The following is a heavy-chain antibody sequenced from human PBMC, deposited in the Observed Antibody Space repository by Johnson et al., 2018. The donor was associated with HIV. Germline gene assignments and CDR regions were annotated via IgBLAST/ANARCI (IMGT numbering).Heavy chain of an antibody. CDR2: ISYDGSNK. Sequence: QMLLVESGGGVVQPGGSLRLSCAVSGFTFSSYAVHWVRQAPGKGLEWVAIISYDGSNKYYADSVTGRFTISRDNSKDTLYLQMNSLRAEDMAVYYCARSRWADDAFDGWGQGTMVTVSS. CDR3: ARSRWADDAFDG. V-gene: IGHV3-30-3*02. D-gene: IGHD1-26*01. J-gene: IGHJ3*01. CDR1: GFTFSSYA.